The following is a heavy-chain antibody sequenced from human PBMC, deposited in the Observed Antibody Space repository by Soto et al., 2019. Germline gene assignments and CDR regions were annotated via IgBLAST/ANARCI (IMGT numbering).Heavy chain of an antibody. CDR1: GGSISSGDYY. CDR2: IYYSGST. V-gene: IGHV4-30-4*01. J-gene: IGHJ6*02. D-gene: IGHD3-3*01. CDR3: ARGGSRLRFLEWSYYYGMDV. Sequence: QVQLQESGPGLVKPSQTLSLTCTVSGGSISSGDYYWSWIRQPPGKGLEWIGYIYYSGSTYYNPSLKSRVTRSVDTSKNQFSLKLSSVTAADTAVYYCARGGSRLRFLEWSYYYGMDVWGQGTTVTVSS.